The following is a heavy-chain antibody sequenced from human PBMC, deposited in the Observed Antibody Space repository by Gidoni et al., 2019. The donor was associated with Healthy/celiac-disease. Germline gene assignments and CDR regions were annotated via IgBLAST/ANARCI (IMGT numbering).Heavy chain of an antibody. V-gene: IGHV3-33*08. CDR3: ARGQWIAVAGRVGGRSYGMDV. CDR2: IGYDGSNK. Sequence: QVQLVESGGGVVQPGRSLRLSCAASGFTFSSYGMHWVRQAPGKGLAWVAVIGYDGSNKYYADSVKGRFTISRDNSKNTLYLQMNSLRAEDTAVYYCARGQWIAVAGRVGGRSYGMDVWGQGTTVTVS. CDR1: GFTFSSYG. J-gene: IGHJ6*02. D-gene: IGHD6-19*01.